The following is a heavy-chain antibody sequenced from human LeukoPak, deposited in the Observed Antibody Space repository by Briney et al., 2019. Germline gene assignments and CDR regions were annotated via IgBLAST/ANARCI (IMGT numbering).Heavy chain of an antibody. Sequence: GGSLRLSCAASGFTFSSYAMSWVRQAPGKGLEWVSAISGSGGSTYYADSVKGRFTISRDNSKNTLYLQMNSLRAEDTAVYYCAKAPDCSSTSCHGYYFDYWGQGTLVTVSS. J-gene: IGHJ4*02. D-gene: IGHD2-2*01. CDR3: AKAPDCSSTSCHGYYFDY. V-gene: IGHV3-23*01. CDR1: GFTFSSYA. CDR2: ISGSGGST.